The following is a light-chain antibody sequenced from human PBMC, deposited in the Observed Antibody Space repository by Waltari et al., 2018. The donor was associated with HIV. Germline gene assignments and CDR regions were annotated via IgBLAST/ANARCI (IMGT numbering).Light chain of an antibody. CDR2: EVT. CDR1: ISDVVGYNY. J-gene: IGLJ2*01. CDR3: SSYAGSNKLV. Sequence: QSALTQPPSASGSPGQSVTIPCTGTISDVVGYNYVSWYQQHPGNAPKLIIYEVTERPSGVPDRFSGSKSGNTASLTVSGLQAEDEADYYCSSYAGSNKLVFGGGTKLTVV. V-gene: IGLV2-8*01.